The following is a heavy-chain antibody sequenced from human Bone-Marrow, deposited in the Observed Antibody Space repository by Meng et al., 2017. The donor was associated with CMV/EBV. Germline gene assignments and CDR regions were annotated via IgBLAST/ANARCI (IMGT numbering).Heavy chain of an antibody. V-gene: IGHV4-39*07. CDR2: ISYSGST. Sequence: SETLSLTCTVSGGSISSYYWGWIRQPPGKGLEWIGSISYSGSTYYTPSLKSRVTISVDTSKSQFSLNLSSVTAADTAIYYCASITLWYTRFDYWGQGTLVTVS. CDR3: ASITLWYTRFDY. CDR1: GGSISSYY. D-gene: IGHD2-21*01. J-gene: IGHJ4*02.